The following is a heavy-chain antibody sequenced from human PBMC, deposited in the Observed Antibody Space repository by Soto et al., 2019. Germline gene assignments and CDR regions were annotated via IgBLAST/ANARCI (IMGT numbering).Heavy chain of an antibody. V-gene: IGHV1-46*01. CDR3: AREAVSGFDY. J-gene: IGHJ4*02. CDR2: INPSGGST. CDR1: GYTFTSYY. Sequence: QVQLVQSGAEVKKPGASVKVSCKASGYTFTSYYMHWVRQAPGQGLEWMGIINPSGGSTSYAQKYQGRVTMTRDTSTSTVYVELSSLRSEDTAVYSCAREAVSGFDYWGQGTLVTVSS.